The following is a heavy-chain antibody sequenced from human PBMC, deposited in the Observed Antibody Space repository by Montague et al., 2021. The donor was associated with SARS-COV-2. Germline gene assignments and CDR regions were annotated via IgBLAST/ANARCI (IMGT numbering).Heavy chain of an antibody. CDR1: GFTFSSYW. J-gene: IGHJ6*02. CDR2: INSDGSST. V-gene: IGHV3-74*01. Sequence: SLRLSCAASGFTFSSYWMHWVRQAPGKGLVRVSRINSDGSSTSYADSVKGRFTISRDNAKNTLYLQMNSLGAEDTAVYYCARDQPIVVVPAAIRGYYYYGMDVWGQGTTVTVSS. CDR3: ARDQPIVVVPAAIRGYYYYGMDV. D-gene: IGHD2-2*02.